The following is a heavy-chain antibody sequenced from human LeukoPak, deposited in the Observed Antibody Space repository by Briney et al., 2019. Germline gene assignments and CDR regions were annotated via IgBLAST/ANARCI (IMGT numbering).Heavy chain of an antibody. Sequence: GGSLRLSCAVSGFSVSGYWMTWVRQAPGKGLEWVANIKQDGSEKNYVDSVKGRFTISRDNAENSLFLQMNSLRVEDTAVYYCAREWQGGIAAAGTRIEGDYWGQGTLVAVST. V-gene: IGHV3-7*01. CDR3: AREWQGGIAAAGTRIEGDY. CDR1: GFSVSGYW. CDR2: IKQDGSEK. J-gene: IGHJ4*02. D-gene: IGHD6-13*01.